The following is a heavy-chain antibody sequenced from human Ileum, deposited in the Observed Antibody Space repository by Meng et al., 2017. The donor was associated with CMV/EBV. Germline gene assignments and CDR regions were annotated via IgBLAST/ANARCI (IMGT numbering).Heavy chain of an antibody. V-gene: IGHV4-34*01. Sequence: GSLRLSCAVYGGSFSGYYWSWIRQPPGKGLEWIGEINHSGSTNYNPSLKSRVTISADTSKNQFSLKLSSVTAADTAVYYCARDPSAVTPYYYGMDVWGQGTTVTVSS. CDR2: INHSGST. CDR1: GGSFSGYY. D-gene: IGHD4-11*01. J-gene: IGHJ6*02. CDR3: ARDPSAVTPYYYGMDV.